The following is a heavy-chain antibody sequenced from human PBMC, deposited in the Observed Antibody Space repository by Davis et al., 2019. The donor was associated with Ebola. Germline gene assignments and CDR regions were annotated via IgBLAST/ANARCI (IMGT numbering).Heavy chain of an antibody. Sequence: MPSETLSLTCTVSGGSISSSSYYWGWIRQPPGKGLEWIGSIYYSGSTNYNPSLKSRVTISVDTSKNQFSLKLSSVTAADTAVYYCARDRPLDFFFGDYYGMDVWGQGTTVTVSS. CDR1: GGSISSSSYY. CDR3: ARDRPLDFFFGDYYGMDV. V-gene: IGHV4-39*02. J-gene: IGHJ6*02. CDR2: IYYSGST. D-gene: IGHD3-16*01.